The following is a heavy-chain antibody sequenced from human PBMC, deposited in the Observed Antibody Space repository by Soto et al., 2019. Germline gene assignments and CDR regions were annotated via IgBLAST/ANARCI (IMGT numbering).Heavy chain of an antibody. Sequence: EVHLSESGGGFVQPGGSLRLSCEASGFNFNDYAMAWVRQAPAQGLEWVSSISGSGGHSSYVDSVKGRFTISRDNVKNILSLEMSDLRVEDTALYYWAEDCRRLAGAGSAFDSWGQGILVAVSS. J-gene: IGHJ4*02. CDR3: AEDCRRLAGAGSAFDS. D-gene: IGHD3-9*01. CDR2: ISGSGGHS. V-gene: IGHV3-23*01. CDR1: GFNFNDYA.